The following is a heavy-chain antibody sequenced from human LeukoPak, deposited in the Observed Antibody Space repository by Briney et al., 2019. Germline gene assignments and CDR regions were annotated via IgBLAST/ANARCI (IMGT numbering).Heavy chain of an antibody. CDR1: GYTFTSYD. V-gene: IGHV1-8*01. CDR3: ARVYSDGYYYYMDV. CDR2: MNPNSGNT. D-gene: IGHD4-11*01. J-gene: IGHJ6*03. Sequence: ASVKVSCKASGYTFTSYDIKGVRQATGQGLEWMGWMNPNSGNTGYAQKFQGRVTMTRNTSISTAYMELSSLRSEDTAVYYCARVYSDGYYYYMDVWGKGTTVTVSS.